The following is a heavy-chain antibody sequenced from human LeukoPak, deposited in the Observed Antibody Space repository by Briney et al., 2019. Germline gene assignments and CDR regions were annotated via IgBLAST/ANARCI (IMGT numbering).Heavy chain of an antibody. CDR3: ARLAVAEDDY. V-gene: IGHV3-23*01. Sequence: GGSLGLSCAASGFTFSSYAMTWVRQAPGKGLEWVSALTGSGGSTHYADSVKGRFTISRDNAKNSLYLQMNSLRAEDTAVYYCARLAVAEDDYWGQGTLVTVSS. CDR2: LTGSGGST. D-gene: IGHD2-15*01. J-gene: IGHJ4*02. CDR1: GFTFSSYA.